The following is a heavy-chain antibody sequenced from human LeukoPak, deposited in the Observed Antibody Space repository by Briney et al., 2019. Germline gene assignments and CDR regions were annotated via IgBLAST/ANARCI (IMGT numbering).Heavy chain of an antibody. CDR3: ARDFYDHYGGGFV. D-gene: IGHD3-3*01. Sequence: GGSLRLTCTASGFDVSQKYMTWVRQAPGKGLEAVSVIYSGGTTYHIGSVKGRFTVSRDNSKNTFFLQMDDLRADDTGVYFCARDFYDHYGGGFVWGRGTSVTVSS. V-gene: IGHV3-66*01. CDR1: GFDVSQKY. J-gene: IGHJ6*02. CDR2: IYSGGTT.